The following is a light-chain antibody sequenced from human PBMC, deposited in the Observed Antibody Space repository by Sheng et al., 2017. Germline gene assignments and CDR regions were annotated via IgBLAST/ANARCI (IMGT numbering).Light chain of an antibody. CDR1: QGISNY. Sequence: DIQMTQSPSSLSASVGDRVTITCRASQGISNYLAWYQQKPGKVPKLLIYAASTLQSGVPSRFSGSGSGAEFTLTISSLQPDDFATYYCQQFNTYYSFAQGTKLEIK. J-gene: IGKJ2*03. CDR3: QQFNTYYS. CDR2: AAS. V-gene: IGKV1-27*01.